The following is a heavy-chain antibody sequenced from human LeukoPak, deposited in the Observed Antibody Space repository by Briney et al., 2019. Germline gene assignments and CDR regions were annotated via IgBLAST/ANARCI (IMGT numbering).Heavy chain of an antibody. V-gene: IGHV3-48*01. CDR3: ARDNWNYLDY. CDR2: ISSSSSTI. CDR1: GFTFSSYS. J-gene: IGHJ4*02. D-gene: IGHD1-20*01. Sequence: GGSLRLSCAASGFTFSSYSMNWVRQVPGKGLEWVSYISSSSSTIYYADSVKGRFTISRDNAKNSLYLQMNSLRAEDTAVYYCARDNWNYLDYWGQGTLVTVSS.